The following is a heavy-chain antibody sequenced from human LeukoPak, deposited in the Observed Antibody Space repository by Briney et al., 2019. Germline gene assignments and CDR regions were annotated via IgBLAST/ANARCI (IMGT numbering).Heavy chain of an antibody. CDR2: ISGSGGST. D-gene: IGHD5-12*01. J-gene: IGHJ6*02. V-gene: IGHV3-23*01. CDR1: GFTVSSNY. Sequence: GGSLRLSCAASGFTVSSNYMSWVRQAPGKGLEWVSAISGSGGSTYYADSVKGRFTISRDNSKNTLYLQMNSLRAEDTAVYYCAKDLESGYDFNYYYGMDVWGQGTTVTVSS. CDR3: AKDLESGYDFNYYYGMDV.